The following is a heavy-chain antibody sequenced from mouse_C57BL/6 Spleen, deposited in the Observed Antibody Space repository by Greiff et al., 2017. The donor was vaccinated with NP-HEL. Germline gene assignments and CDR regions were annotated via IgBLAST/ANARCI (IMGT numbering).Heavy chain of an antibody. V-gene: IGHV1-80*01. J-gene: IGHJ4*01. Sequence: VKLVESGAELVKPGASVKISCKASGYAFSSYWMNWVKQRPGQGLEWIGQIYPGDGDTNYNGKFKGKATLTADKSSSTAYMQLSSLTSEDSAVYFCARSYYDYDFAMDYWGQGTSVTVSS. CDR2: IYPGDGDT. CDR1: GYAFSSYW. CDR3: ARSYYDYDFAMDY. D-gene: IGHD2-4*01.